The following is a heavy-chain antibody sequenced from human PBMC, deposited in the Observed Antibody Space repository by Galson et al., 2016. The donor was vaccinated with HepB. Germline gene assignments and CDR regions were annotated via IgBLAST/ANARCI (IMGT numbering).Heavy chain of an antibody. D-gene: IGHD5-18*01. CDR2: ISYSGNT. J-gene: IGHJ6*02. Sequence: TLSLTCTVSGGSISSGDYYWSWIRQNPGKGLECIGYISYSGNTYYNPSLESRLSIYVDTSKNQFSLRLSSVTAADTAVYYCARDPEVQLWSDEYHYHGLDVWGPGTTVTVSS. CDR3: ARDPEVQLWSDEYHYHGLDV. V-gene: IGHV4-31*03. CDR1: GGSISSGDYY.